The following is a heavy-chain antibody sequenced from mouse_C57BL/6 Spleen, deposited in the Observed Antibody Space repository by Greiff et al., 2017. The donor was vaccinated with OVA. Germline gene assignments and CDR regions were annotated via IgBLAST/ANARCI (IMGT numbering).Heavy chain of an antibody. J-gene: IGHJ3*01. V-gene: IGHV1-4*01. Sequence: QVQLKESGAELARPGASVKMSCKASGYTFTSYTMHWVKQRPGQGLEWIGYINPSSGYTKYNQKFKDKATLTADKSSSTAYMQLSSLTSEDSAVYYCARDAYGSGFAYWGQGTLVTVSA. CDR1: GYTFTSYT. CDR3: ARDAYGSGFAY. D-gene: IGHD1-1*01. CDR2: INPSSGYT.